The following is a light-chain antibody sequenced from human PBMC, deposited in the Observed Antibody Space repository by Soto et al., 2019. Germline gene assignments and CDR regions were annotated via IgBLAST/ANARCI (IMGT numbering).Light chain of an antibody. J-gene: IGKJ5*01. V-gene: IGKV3-11*01. CDR2: DAS. Sequence: EIELTQSPSTLSSSLGDRATVSCRASQSVSIYLAWYQQKPGKAPRLLIYDASNRATGIPARFSGSGSGADFTLTISSLQPEDFAAYYCQQRNNWPPTFGQGTRLEIK. CDR1: QSVSIY. CDR3: QQRNNWPPT.